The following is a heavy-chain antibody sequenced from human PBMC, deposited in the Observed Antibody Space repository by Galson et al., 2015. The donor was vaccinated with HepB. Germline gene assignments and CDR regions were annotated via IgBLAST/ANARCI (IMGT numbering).Heavy chain of an antibody. J-gene: IGHJ5*02. D-gene: IGHD4-17*01. CDR3: ARENFGDYGQGNWFDP. CDR2: INPHSGDT. V-gene: IGHV1-2*02. CDR1: GFSFTAYF. Sequence: SVKVSCKASGFSFTAYFMHWVRQAPGQGLEWMGWINPHSGDTKCAQKFQGRITMTRDTSISTVHMDLSRLRFDDTAVYYCARENFGDYGQGNWFDPWGQGSLVTVTS.